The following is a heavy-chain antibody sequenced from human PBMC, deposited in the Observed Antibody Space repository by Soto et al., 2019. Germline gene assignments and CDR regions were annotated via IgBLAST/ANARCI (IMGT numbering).Heavy chain of an antibody. V-gene: IGHV1-18*01. CDR3: ARAYCSGGSCYSSGMDV. J-gene: IGHJ6*02. D-gene: IGHD2-15*01. Sequence: ASVKVSCKASGYTFTSYGISWVRQAPGQGLEWMGWISAYNGNTNYAQKLQGRVTMTTDTSTSTAYMELRSLRSDDTAVYYCARAYCSGGSCYSSGMDVWGQGXTVTVSS. CDR1: GYTFTSYG. CDR2: ISAYNGNT.